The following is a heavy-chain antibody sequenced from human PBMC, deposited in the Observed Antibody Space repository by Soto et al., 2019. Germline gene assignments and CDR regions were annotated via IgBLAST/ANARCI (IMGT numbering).Heavy chain of an antibody. CDR3: ATRQPPIAALPAAMACFLSFDP. V-gene: IGHV1-24*01. J-gene: IGHJ5*02. CDR2: FDPEDGET. Sequence: ASGMVSCEVSGYTLTELLMHWVRQAPGKGHEWMGGFDPEDGETIYAQKFQGRVTMTEDTSTDTAYMELSSLRSEDTAVSYCATRQPPIAALPAAMACFLSFDPWCQ. CDR1: GYTLTELL. D-gene: IGHD2-2*01.